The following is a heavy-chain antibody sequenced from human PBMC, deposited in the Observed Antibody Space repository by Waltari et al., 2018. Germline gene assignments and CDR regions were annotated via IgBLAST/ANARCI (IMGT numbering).Heavy chain of an antibody. D-gene: IGHD3-16*01. J-gene: IGHJ4*02. CDR1: GGSISSSSYY. Sequence: QLHLQESGPGLVKPSETLSLTCTVSGGSISSSSYYWGWIRQPPGKGLGWIGTIYYSGSTYYNPSLKSRVTISVDTSKNQFSLKLRSVTAADTALYYCARHLGSPRYVHYFDYWGQGSLVTVSS. CDR2: IYYSGST. V-gene: IGHV4-39*01. CDR3: ARHLGSPRYVHYFDY.